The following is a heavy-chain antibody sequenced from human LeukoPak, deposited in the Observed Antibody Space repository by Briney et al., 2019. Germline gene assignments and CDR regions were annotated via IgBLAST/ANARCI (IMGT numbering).Heavy chain of an antibody. D-gene: IGHD3-9*01. CDR2: INPNTGGT. CDR1: GDTFTCYY. V-gene: IGHV1-2*02. Sequence: ASVKVSCKASGDTFTCYYMHWVRQAPGQGLEWMGWINPNTGGTNYAQKFQGRVTMTRDTSISTAYMELSRLRSDDTAVYYCARVSDILTGQDMDVCGKGTTVTVSS. CDR3: ARVSDILTGQDMDV. J-gene: IGHJ6*03.